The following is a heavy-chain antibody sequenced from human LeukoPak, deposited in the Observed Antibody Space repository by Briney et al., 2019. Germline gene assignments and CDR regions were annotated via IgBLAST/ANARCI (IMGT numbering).Heavy chain of an antibody. J-gene: IGHJ4*02. CDR3: ARDSRALGGYSYGYDY. CDR1: GGSISSGSYY. D-gene: IGHD5-18*01. V-gene: IGHV4-61*02. Sequence: PSQTLSLTCTVSGGSISSGSYYWSWIRQPAGKGLEWIGRIYTSGSTNYNPSLKSRVTISVDTSKNQFSLKLSSVTAADTAVYYCARDSRALGGYSYGYDYWGQGTLVTVSS. CDR2: IYTSGST.